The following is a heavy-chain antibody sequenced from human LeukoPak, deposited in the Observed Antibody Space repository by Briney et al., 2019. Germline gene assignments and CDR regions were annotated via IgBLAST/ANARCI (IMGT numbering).Heavy chain of an antibody. CDR3: ASDTVAGTG. Sequence: SETLSLTGAVFGGSFSDYYWSWIRQPPGKGLEWIGEINHSGTTNYNPSLKSRVTISADTSKNQFSLKLSSVTAADTSVYYCASDTVAGTGWGQGTLVTVSP. CDR1: GGSFSDYY. V-gene: IGHV4-34*01. CDR2: INHSGTT. J-gene: IGHJ4*02. D-gene: IGHD6-19*01.